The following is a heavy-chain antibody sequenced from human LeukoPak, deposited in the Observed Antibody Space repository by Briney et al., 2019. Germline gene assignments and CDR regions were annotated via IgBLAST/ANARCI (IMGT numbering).Heavy chain of an antibody. CDR1: GGTFISYA. CDR2: IIPIFGTA. J-gene: IGHJ4*02. CDR3: ARESRYSSGWYG. V-gene: IGHV1-69*13. Sequence: GASVNVSFKASGGTFISYAISWVRQAPGQGLEWMGGIIPIFGTANYAQKFQGRVTITADESTSTAYMALSSLRTEDTAVYYCARESRYSSGWYGWGQRTLVTVSS. D-gene: IGHD6-19*01.